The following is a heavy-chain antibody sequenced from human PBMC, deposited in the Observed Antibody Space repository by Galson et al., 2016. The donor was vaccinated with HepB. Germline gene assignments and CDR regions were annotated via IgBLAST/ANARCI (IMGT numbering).Heavy chain of an antibody. CDR2: ISSDGSLT. J-gene: IGHJ4*02. D-gene: IGHD6-19*01. Sequence: SLRLSCAASGFTFSSHGMSWVRQAPGKGPEWVSSISSDGSLTHYADSVKGRFTTSRDNSKNTLYVQLNSLRSEDTAVYYCAKIAVLAMWYFDYWGQGTLVTVSS. V-gene: IGHV3-23*01. CDR1: GFTFSSHG. CDR3: AKIAVLAMWYFDY.